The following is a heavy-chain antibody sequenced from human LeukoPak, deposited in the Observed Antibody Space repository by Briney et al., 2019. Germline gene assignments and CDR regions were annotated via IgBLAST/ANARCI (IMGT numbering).Heavy chain of an antibody. V-gene: IGHV3-53*01. CDR1: GFTFSSNY. CDR3: ARHRAEYYYGMDV. D-gene: IGHD6-25*01. Sequence: PGGSLRLSCAASGFTFSSNYMSWVRQAPRKVLEWVSVIYSGGSTYYADSVKGRFTISRDNSKNTLYLQMNSLRAEDTAVYYCARHRAEYYYGMDVWGQGTTVTVSS. CDR2: IYSGGST. J-gene: IGHJ6*02.